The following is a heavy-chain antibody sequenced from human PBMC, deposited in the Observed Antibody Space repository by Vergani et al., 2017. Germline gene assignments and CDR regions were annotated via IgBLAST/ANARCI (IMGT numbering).Heavy chain of an antibody. CDR3: ARGQARQQLWLEFDP. V-gene: IGHV3-15*01. D-gene: IGHD6-13*01. J-gene: IGHJ5*02. CDR1: GFTFSNAW. Sequence: EVQLVESGGGLVKPGGSLRLSCAASGFTFSNAWMSWVRQAPGKGLEWVGRIKSKTDGGTTDYAAPVKGRFTISRDNSKNTLYLQMNSLRAEDTAVYYCARGQARQQLWLEFDPWGQGTLVTVSS. CDR2: IKSKTDGGTT.